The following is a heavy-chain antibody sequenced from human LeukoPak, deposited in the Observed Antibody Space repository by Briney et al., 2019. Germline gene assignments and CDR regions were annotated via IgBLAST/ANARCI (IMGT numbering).Heavy chain of an antibody. Sequence: GESLKISCKGSGYSFASYWIGWVRQMPGKGLEWMGIIYPGDSDTGYSPSFQGQVTISADKSISTAYLQWSSLKASDTAMYYCARLATTILGVLGGWFDPWGQGTLVTVSS. CDR1: GYSFASYW. CDR2: IYPGDSDT. V-gene: IGHV5-51*01. D-gene: IGHD3-3*01. J-gene: IGHJ5*02. CDR3: ARLATTILGVLGGWFDP.